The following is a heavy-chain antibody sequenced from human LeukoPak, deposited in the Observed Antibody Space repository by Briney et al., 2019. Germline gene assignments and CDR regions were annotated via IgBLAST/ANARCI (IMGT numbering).Heavy chain of an antibody. D-gene: IGHD2-15*01. V-gene: IGHV5-51*01. CDR1: GYSFTSYW. J-gene: IGHJ4*02. CDR2: IYPGDSDT. CDR3: ARGPYCSGGSCYPHFDY. Sequence: GESLKISCKGSGYSFTSYWIGWVRQMPGKGLEWMGIIYPGDSDTRYSPFFQGQVTISADKSISTAYLQWSSLKASDTAMHYCARGPYCSGGSCYPHFDYWGQGTLVTVSS.